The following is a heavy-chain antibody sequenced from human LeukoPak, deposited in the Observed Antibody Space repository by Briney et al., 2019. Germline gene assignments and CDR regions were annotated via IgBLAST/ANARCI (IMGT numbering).Heavy chain of an antibody. V-gene: IGHV5-51*01. J-gene: IGHJ5*02. CDR1: GYSFTTYW. D-gene: IGHD3-22*01. CDR3: ARRLSGYYDSSGLINWFDP. CDR2: IYPGDSDT. Sequence: GESLKISCEGSGYSFTTYWIAWVRQMPGKGLEWMGIIYPGDSDTRYSPSFQGQVTISADKSISTAYLQWSSLKASDTAMYYCARRLSGYYDSSGLINWFDPWGQGTLVTVSS.